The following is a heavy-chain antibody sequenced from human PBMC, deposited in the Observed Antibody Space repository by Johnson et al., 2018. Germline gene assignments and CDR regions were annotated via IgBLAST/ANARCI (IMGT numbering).Heavy chain of an antibody. Sequence: QVQLVQSGGGVVQXGRSXRLXCAASGFTFSSYGMHWVRQAPGKGLEWVAVISYDGSNKYYADSVKGRFTISRDNSKNTLYLQMKRLRAEDTAVYYCAKDKIGYSYGLHYYYYYMDVWGKGTTVTVSS. CDR2: ISYDGSNK. J-gene: IGHJ6*03. V-gene: IGHV3-30*18. CDR3: AKDKIGYSYGLHYYYYYMDV. D-gene: IGHD5-18*01. CDR1: GFTFSSYG.